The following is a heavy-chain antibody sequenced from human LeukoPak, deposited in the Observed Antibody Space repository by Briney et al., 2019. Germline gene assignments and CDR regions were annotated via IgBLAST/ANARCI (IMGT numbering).Heavy chain of an antibody. CDR3: ARGNTIFGVVTEYYFDY. D-gene: IGHD3-3*01. V-gene: IGHV1-2*02. CDR1: GYTLTGYY. Sequence: GASVKVSCKASGYTLTGYYMHWVRQAPGQGLEWMGWINPNSGGTNYAQKFQGRVTMTRDTSISTAYMELSRLRSDDTAVYYCARGNTIFGVVTEYYFDYWGQGTLVTVSS. J-gene: IGHJ4*02. CDR2: INPNSGGT.